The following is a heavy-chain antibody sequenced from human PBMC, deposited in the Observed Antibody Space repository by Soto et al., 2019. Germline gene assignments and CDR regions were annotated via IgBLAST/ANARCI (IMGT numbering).Heavy chain of an antibody. Sequence: PSETLSLTCAVDGGSFGGYYWSWIRQPPGKGLEWIGEINHSGSTTYNPSLKSRVTISVDTSKNQFSLKLSSVTAADTAVYYCAREAWLSWFDPCGQGTLVTVSS. V-gene: IGHV4-34*01. J-gene: IGHJ5*02. CDR3: AREAWLSWFDP. CDR1: GGSFGGYY. D-gene: IGHD3-10*01. CDR2: INHSGST.